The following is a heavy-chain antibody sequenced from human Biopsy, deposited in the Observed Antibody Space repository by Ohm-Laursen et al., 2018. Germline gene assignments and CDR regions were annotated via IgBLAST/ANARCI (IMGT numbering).Heavy chain of an antibody. CDR2: INGYSISK. CDR1: GGIFSRYG. CDR3: TTDRTGRALFDN. D-gene: IGHD3/OR15-3a*01. J-gene: IGHJ4*02. V-gene: IGHV1-18*01. Sequence: ATVTISCKAPGGIFSRYGISWVRQAPGQGREWLGLINGYSISKNYAPKFLGRIIMTTDTFTSTVYMELRSLRSDDTAMYYCTTDRTGRALFDNWGQGSLVPVSS.